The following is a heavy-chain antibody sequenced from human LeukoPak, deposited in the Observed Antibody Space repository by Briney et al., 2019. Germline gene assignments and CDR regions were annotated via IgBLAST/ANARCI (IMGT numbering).Heavy chain of an antibody. V-gene: IGHV4-34*01. CDR3: ARRWAAAAKYMDV. D-gene: IGHD6-13*01. Sequence: GSLRLSCAASGFSVSSNYMSWVRQPPGKGLEWIGEINHSGSTNYNPSLKSRVTISVDTSKNQFSLKLSSVTAADTAVYYCARRWAAAAKYMDVWGKGTTVTVSS. CDR2: INHSGST. CDR1: GFSVSSNY. J-gene: IGHJ6*03.